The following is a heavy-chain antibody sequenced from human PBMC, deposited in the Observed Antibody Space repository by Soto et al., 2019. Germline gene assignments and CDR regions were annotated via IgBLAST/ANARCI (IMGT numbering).Heavy chain of an antibody. CDR2: IYYSVST. Sequence: QVNLQESGPGLLKPSPTLSLTCTVSGASIISCDYYWSCIHQPPGKGLEWIGYIYYSVSTYYNPSLKSRVTISVDTSKYLSSRKRSYVTGEDTAVYYCVIELILYGDHRYFHRCGRGTLVTVSS. CDR3: VIELILYGDHRYFHR. CDR1: GASIISCDYY. J-gene: IGHJ2*01. V-gene: IGHV4-30-4*01. D-gene: IGHD4-17*01.